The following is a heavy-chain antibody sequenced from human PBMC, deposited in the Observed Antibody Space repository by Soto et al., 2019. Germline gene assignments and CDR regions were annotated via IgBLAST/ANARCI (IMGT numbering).Heavy chain of an antibody. CDR3: AKDMRRGFWSGYNYYYYYMDV. CDR2: ISWNSGSI. Sequence: EVQLVESGGGLVQPGRSLRLSCAASGFTFDDYAMHWVRQAPGKGLEWVSGISWNSGSIGYADSVKGRFTISRDNAKNSLYLQMNSLRAEDTALYYCAKDMRRGFWSGYNYYYYYMDVWGKGTTVTVSS. J-gene: IGHJ6*03. CDR1: GFTFDDYA. V-gene: IGHV3-9*01. D-gene: IGHD3-3*01.